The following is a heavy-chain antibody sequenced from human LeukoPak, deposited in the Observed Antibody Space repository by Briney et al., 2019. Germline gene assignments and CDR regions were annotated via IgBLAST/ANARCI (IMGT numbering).Heavy chain of an antibody. D-gene: IGHD6-19*01. V-gene: IGHV1-2*02. Sequence: ASAKVSCKASGYTFTGYYMHWVRQAPGQGLEWMGWINPNSGGTNYAQKFQGRVTMTRDTSISTAYMELSRLRSDDTAVYYCARGSGWYYSYNYYGMDVWGQGTTVTVSS. CDR2: INPNSGGT. J-gene: IGHJ6*02. CDR1: GYTFTGYY. CDR3: ARGSGWYYSYNYYGMDV.